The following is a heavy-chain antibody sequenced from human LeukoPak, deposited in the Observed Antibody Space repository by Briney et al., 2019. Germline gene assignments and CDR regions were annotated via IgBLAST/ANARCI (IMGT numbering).Heavy chain of an antibody. CDR2: IYSGGST. CDR3: ARDIQLST. J-gene: IGHJ3*01. Sequence: PGGSLRLSCAASGFTVTSNHMSWVRQAPGKGLEWVSVIYSGGSTYYADSVKGRFTISRDNSKDTLYLQMNSLRAEDTAIYYCARDIQLSTWGLGTMVTVSS. CDR1: GFTVTSNH. D-gene: IGHD5-24*01. V-gene: IGHV3-53*01.